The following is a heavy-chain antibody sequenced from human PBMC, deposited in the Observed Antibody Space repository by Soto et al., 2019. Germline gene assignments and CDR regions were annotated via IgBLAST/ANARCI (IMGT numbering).Heavy chain of an antibody. J-gene: IGHJ4*02. V-gene: IGHV4-34*01. CDR2: INHSGST. D-gene: IGHD3-22*01. Sequence: SETLSLTCAVYGGSFSGYYWSWIRQPPGKGLEWIGEINHSGSTNYNPSLKSRVTISVDTSKNQLSLKLSSVTAADSAVYYCASGDSSGYYVDYWGQGTLVTVSS. CDR3: ASGDSSGYYVDY. CDR1: GGSFSGYY.